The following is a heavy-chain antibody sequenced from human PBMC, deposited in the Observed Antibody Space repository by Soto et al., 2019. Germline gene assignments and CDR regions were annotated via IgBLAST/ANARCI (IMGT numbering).Heavy chain of an antibody. Sequence: QVQLQQWSAGLLKPSETLSLTCAVYGGFVSSGNYYWSWIRQPPGKGLEWIGEMSHSGGTHFNPSLKSRVTISVDTSKNQFSLTMSSVTAADTALYYCARVERGTATTVVDAFDIWGPGTMVTVSS. V-gene: IGHV4-34*01. J-gene: IGHJ3*02. CDR2: MSHSGGT. D-gene: IGHD1-7*01. CDR3: ARVERGTATTVVDAFDI. CDR1: GGFVSSGNYY.